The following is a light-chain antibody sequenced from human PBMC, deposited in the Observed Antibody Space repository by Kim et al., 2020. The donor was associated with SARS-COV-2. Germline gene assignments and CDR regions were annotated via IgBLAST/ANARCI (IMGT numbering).Light chain of an antibody. CDR2: LNSDGSH. Sequence: ASVKLTGTRGSGHSSYAIAWHQQQPEKGPRYLMKLNSDGSHSKGDGIPDRFSGSSSGAERYLTISSLQSEDEADYYCQTWGTGIWVFGGGTQLTVL. J-gene: IGLJ3*02. CDR3: QTWGTGIWV. V-gene: IGLV4-69*01. CDR1: SGHSSYA.